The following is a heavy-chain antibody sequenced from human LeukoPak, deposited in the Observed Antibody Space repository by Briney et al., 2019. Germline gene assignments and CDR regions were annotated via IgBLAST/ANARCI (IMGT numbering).Heavy chain of an antibody. CDR2: INHSGST. Sequence: SETPSLTCAVYGGSFSGYYCSWIRQPPGKGLEWIGEINHSGSTSYNPSLKSRVTISVDTSKNQFSLKLSSVTAADTAIYYCARGGYYGSGNDFRFDPWGQGTLVTVSS. CDR1: GGSFSGYY. V-gene: IGHV4-34*01. D-gene: IGHD3-10*01. J-gene: IGHJ5*02. CDR3: ARGGYYGSGNDFRFDP.